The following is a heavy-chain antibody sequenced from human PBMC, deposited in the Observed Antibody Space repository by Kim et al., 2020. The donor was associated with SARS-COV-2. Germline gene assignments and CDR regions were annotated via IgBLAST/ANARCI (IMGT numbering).Heavy chain of an antibody. Sequence: ADYGKGRFTISRDNAKNTLYLQMKGLRAEDTGVYYCASGSSSSFTFYFDYWGLGTLVTVSS. CDR3: ASGSSSSFTFYFDY. J-gene: IGHJ4*02. V-gene: IGHV3-23*01. D-gene: IGHD6-6*01.